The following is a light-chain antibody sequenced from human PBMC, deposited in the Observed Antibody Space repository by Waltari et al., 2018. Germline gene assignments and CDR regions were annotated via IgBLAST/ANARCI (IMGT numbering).Light chain of an antibody. CDR2: KDT. CDR3: HSIDSRGTWV. J-gene: IGLJ3*02. V-gene: IGLV3-25*03. CDR1: ALAQQY. Sequence: SYELVQPPSVSVSPRQTAKITCSGDALAQQYAYWYQKKPGQAPSLMIYKDTERPSWVPGRFSGSTSGTTVTLTISGVQAEDESEYYCHSIDSRGTWVFGGGTKLTVL.